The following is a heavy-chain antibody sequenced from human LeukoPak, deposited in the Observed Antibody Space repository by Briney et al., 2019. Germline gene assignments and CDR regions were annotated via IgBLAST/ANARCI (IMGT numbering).Heavy chain of an antibody. CDR3: ARAVSIAAAIDY. Sequence: SETLSLTCNVSGYFIRSAYYWGWIRQPPGKGLEWIGSIYHSGSTYYNPSLKSRVTISVDTSKNQFSLKLSSVTAADTAVYYCARAVSIAAAIDYWGQGTLVTVSS. CDR1: GYFIRSAYY. V-gene: IGHV4-38-2*02. CDR2: IYHSGST. D-gene: IGHD6-13*01. J-gene: IGHJ4*02.